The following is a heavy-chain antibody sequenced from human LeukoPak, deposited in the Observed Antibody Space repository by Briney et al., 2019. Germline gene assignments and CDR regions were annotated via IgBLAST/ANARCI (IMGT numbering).Heavy chain of an antibody. D-gene: IGHD3-22*01. J-gene: IGHJ4*02. CDR2: ISRSGSTK. CDR3: VRDLYRIVVVPHYFDY. CDR1: GFTFSDYN. V-gene: IGHV3-11*04. Sequence: GGSLRLSCAASGFTFSDYNMRWIRPAPGKGLEWVSSISRSGSTKYYADSVRGRFTISRDNAKNSLYLQMNDLRAEDTAVYYCVRDLYRIVVVPHYFDYGGQGTLVTVSS.